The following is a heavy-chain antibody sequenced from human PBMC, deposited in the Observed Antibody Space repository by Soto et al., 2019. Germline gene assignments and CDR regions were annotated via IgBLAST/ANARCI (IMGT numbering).Heavy chain of an antibody. J-gene: IGHJ6*02. D-gene: IGHD4-4*01. CDR2: FDPEDGET. V-gene: IGHV1-24*01. CDR1: GYTLTELS. Sequence: ASVKVSCKVSGYTLTELSMHWVRQAPGKGLEWMGGFDPEDGETIYAQKFQGRVTMTEDTSTDTAYMELSSLRSEDTAVYYCARDDYSNPLYYYYGMDVWGQGTTANVSS. CDR3: ARDDYSNPLYYYYGMDV.